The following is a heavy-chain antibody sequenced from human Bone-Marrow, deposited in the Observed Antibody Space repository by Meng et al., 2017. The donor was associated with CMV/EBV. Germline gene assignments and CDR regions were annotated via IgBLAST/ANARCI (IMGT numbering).Heavy chain of an antibody. V-gene: IGHV4-59*01. CDR2: IYYSGST. CDR3: ARGLLRFLEWLPYYYYGMDV. D-gene: IGHD3-3*01. Sequence: SETLSLTCTVSGGSISSYYWSWIRQPPGKGLEWIGYIYYSGSTNYNPSLKSRVTISVDTFKNQFSMKLSSVTAADTAVYYCARGLLRFLEWLPYYYYGMDVWGQGTTVTVYS. CDR1: GGSISSYY. J-gene: IGHJ6*02.